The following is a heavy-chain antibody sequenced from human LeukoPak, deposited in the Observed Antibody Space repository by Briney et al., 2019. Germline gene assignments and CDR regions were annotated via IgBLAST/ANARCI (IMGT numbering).Heavy chain of an antibody. V-gene: IGHV3-30*04. CDR2: IGSDGTKQ. Sequence: GGSLRLSCVASGFIFSDHAFHWVRQSPDKGLEWGALIGSDGTKQYYADSVQGRFTVSRENSKNTLFLQMNTVRADDTAVFFCARQMTPTRLFVSWGPGTLVTVSS. CDR1: GFIFSDHA. D-gene: IGHD6-25*01. J-gene: IGHJ4*02. CDR3: ARQMTPTRLFVS.